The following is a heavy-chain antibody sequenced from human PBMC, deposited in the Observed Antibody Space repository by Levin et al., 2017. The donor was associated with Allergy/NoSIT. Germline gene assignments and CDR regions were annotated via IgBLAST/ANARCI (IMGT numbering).Heavy chain of an antibody. CDR1: GFIFSDHY. CDR2: IRNKANSYTT. CDR3: ARRIVTTGGSETFDI. D-gene: IGHD5-12*01. Sequence: GGSLRLSCEASGFIFSDHYMDWVRQAPGKGLEWVGRIRNKANSYTTEYAASVKGRFTISRYDSENSLYLQMNSLKTEDTAVYYCARRIVTTGGSETFDIWGQGTMVTVFS. J-gene: IGHJ3*02. V-gene: IGHV3-72*01.